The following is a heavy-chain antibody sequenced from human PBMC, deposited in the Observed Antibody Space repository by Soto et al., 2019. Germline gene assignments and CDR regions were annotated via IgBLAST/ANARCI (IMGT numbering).Heavy chain of an antibody. Sequence: PSETLSLTCAVYVGSFSAYYWRWIRQPPWKGLEWTGEINHSGGTSYNPSPKSRVTISVDTSKSQFSLKLTSVTAADRAVYYCARGSVDTVASSGFYDYWGQGTTVTVSS. J-gene: IGHJ4*02. CDR1: VGSFSAYY. CDR2: INHSGGT. D-gene: IGHD3-22*01. V-gene: IGHV4-34*01. CDR3: ARGSVDTVASSGFYDY.